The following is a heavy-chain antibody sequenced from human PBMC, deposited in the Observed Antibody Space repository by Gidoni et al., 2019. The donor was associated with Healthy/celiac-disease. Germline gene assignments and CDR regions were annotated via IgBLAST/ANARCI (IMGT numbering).Heavy chain of an antibody. CDR3: ASRGGYSYGYDYYYYGMDV. CDR2: INPSGGST. D-gene: IGHD5-18*01. CDR1: GYTFTSSY. Sequence: QVQLVQSGAEVKKPGASVKVSCKASGYTFTSSYMHWVRQAPGQGLEWMGIINPSGGSTSYAQKFQGRVTMTRDTSTSTVYMELSSLRSEDTAVYYCASRGGYSYGYDYYYYGMDVWGQGTTVTVSS. J-gene: IGHJ6*02. V-gene: IGHV1-46*01.